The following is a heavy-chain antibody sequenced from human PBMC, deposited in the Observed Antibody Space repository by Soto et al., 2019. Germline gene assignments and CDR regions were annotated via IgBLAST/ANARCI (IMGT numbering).Heavy chain of an antibody. D-gene: IGHD6-13*01. CDR1: GGSISRYY. CDR3: ARVKMIAAAGTSDYYYSRDV. Sequence: QVQLQESGPGLVKPSETLSLTCTVSGGSISRYYWSWIRQPPGKGLEWIGYIYYSGSTNYNPSLKSRVTISVDTSKNQFSLNVSSLTAADSAEYYCARVKMIAAAGTSDYYYSRDVWGQGTTFTVAS. J-gene: IGHJ6*02. CDR2: IYYSGST. V-gene: IGHV4-59*01.